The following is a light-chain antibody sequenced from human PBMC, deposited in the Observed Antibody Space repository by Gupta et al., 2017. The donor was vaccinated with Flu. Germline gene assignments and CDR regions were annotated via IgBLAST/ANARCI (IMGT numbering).Light chain of an antibody. Sequence: GGSIRGSYAGCYQQKPREDALLIIYAENIRPSAVPARFSGSSTGSTAAMTITRAQAEGEDDYYCSSRGGTNNHQGVFGGGTKLTVL. CDR3: SSRGGTNNHQGV. V-gene: IGLV3-19*01. CDR2: AEN. CDR1: SIRGSY. J-gene: IGLJ3*02.